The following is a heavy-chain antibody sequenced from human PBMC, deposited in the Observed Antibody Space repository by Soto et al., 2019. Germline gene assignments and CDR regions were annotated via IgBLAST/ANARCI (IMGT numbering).Heavy chain of an antibody. CDR2: ISGSGGST. D-gene: IGHD2-15*01. CDR3: AKDPHIVVVVAATPKAFDY. CDR1: GFTFSSYA. V-gene: IGHV3-23*01. Sequence: GGSLRLSCAASGFTFSSYAMSWVRQAPGKGLEWVSAISGSGGSTYYADSVKGRFTISRGNSKNTLYLQMNSLRAEDTAVYYCAKDPHIVVVVAATPKAFDYWGQGTLVTVSS. J-gene: IGHJ4*02.